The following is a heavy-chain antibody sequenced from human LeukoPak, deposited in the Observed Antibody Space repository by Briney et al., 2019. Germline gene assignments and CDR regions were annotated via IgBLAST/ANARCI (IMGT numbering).Heavy chain of an antibody. CDR3: TTRSLYYDFWSGYSDY. D-gene: IGHD3-3*01. CDR2: IKSKTDGGTT. V-gene: IGHV3-15*01. J-gene: IGHJ4*02. CDR1: AFTFSSYG. Sequence: GGTLRLSCAASAFTFSSYGMSWVRQAPGKGLEWVGRIKSKTDGGTTDYAAPVKGRFTISRDDSKNTLYLQMNSLKTEDTAVYYCTTRSLYYDFWSGYSDYWGQGTLVTVSS.